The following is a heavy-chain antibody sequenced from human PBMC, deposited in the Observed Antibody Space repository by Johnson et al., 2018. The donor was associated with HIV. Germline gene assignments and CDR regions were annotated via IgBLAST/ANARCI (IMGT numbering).Heavy chain of an antibody. Sequence: QMQLVESGGGVVQPGRSLRLSCAVSGFTFSSYPMHWVRQAPGKGLEWVAVISYDGSNEYYADSVKGRFTISRDNSKNTLYLQMNSLRTEDTAVYYCARDREQLVRYAFDIWGQGTMVTVSS. CDR3: ARDREQLVRYAFDI. D-gene: IGHD6-6*01. V-gene: IGHV3-30-3*01. CDR2: ISYDGSNE. CDR1: GFTFSSYP. J-gene: IGHJ3*02.